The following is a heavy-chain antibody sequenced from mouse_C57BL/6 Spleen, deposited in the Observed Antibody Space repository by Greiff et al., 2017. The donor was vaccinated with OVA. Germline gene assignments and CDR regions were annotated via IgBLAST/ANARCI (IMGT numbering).Heavy chain of an antibody. D-gene: IGHD2-4*01. J-gene: IGHJ2*01. CDR3: ARRYDYDDGYYFDS. CDR2: IYPSDSET. CDR1: GYTFTSYW. Sequence: VQLQQPGAELVRPGSSVKLSCKASGYTFTSYWMDWVKQRPGQGLEWIGNIYPSDSETHYNQKFKDKATLTVEKSSSTAYMQLSSLTSEDSAVYYCARRYDYDDGYYFDSWGQGTTLTVSS. V-gene: IGHV1-61*01.